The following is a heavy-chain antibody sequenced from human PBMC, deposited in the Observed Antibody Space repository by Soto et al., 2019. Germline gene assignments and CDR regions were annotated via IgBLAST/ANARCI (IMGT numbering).Heavy chain of an antibody. V-gene: IGHV1-58*01. J-gene: IGHJ3*02. CDR2: IVVGSGNT. Sequence: SVKVSCKASGFTFTSSAVQWVRQARGQRLERIGWIVVGSGNTNYAQKFQERVTITRDMSTSTAYMELSSLRSEDTAVYYCAAVFMVRGVIIIHDAFDIWGQGTMVTVSS. D-gene: IGHD3-10*01. CDR1: GFTFTSSA. CDR3: AAVFMVRGVIIIHDAFDI.